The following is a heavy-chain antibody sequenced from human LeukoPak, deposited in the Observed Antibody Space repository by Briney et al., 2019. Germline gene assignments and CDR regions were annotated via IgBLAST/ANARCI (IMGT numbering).Heavy chain of an antibody. CDR3: ATSLRGYSYGTCYH. D-gene: IGHD5-18*01. V-gene: IGHV1-24*01. Sequence: ASVKVSCKVSGYTLTELSMHRVRQAPGKGLEWMGGFDPEDGETIYAQKFQGRVTMTEDTSTDTAYMELSSLRSEDTAVYYCATSLRGYSYGTCYHWGQGTLVTVSS. CDR2: FDPEDGET. CDR1: GYTLTELS. J-gene: IGHJ5*02.